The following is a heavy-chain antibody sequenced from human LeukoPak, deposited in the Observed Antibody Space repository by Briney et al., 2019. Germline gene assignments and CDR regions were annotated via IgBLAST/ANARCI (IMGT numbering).Heavy chain of an antibody. Sequence: PSQTLSLTCTVSGGSISSGDYYWSWIRQPPGKGLEWIGYIYYSGSTYYNPSLKSRVTISVDTSKNQFSLKLSSVTAADTAVYYCARVGISGSYYLFDYWGQGTLVTVSS. J-gene: IGHJ4*02. CDR2: IYYSGST. CDR1: GGSISSGDYY. D-gene: IGHD1-26*01. CDR3: ARVGISGSYYLFDY. V-gene: IGHV4-30-4*08.